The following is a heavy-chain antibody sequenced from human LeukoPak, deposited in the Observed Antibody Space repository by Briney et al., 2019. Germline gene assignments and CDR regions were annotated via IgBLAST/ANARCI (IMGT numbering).Heavy chain of an antibody. D-gene: IGHD6-13*01. Sequence: ASVKVSCKVSGYTLTELSMHWVRQAPGKGLGWMGGFDPEDGETIYAQKFQGRVTMSEDTSTDTAYMELSSLRSEDTAVYYCATAGSSWYAPFDYWGQGTLVTVSS. CDR3: ATAGSSWYAPFDY. J-gene: IGHJ4*02. V-gene: IGHV1-24*01. CDR1: GYTLTELS. CDR2: FDPEDGET.